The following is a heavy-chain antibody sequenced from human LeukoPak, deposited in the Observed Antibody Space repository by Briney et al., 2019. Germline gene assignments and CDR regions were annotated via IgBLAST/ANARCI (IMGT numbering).Heavy chain of an antibody. V-gene: IGHV3-30*18. CDR1: GFTFSSYG. Sequence: GGSLRLSCAASGFTFSSYGMHWVRQAPGKGLEWVAVISYDGSNKYYADSVKGRFTISRDNSKNTLYLQMNSLRAEDTAAYYCAKVRYYGSGPFDIWGQGTMVTVSS. CDR3: AKVRYYGSGPFDI. CDR2: ISYDGSNK. J-gene: IGHJ3*02. D-gene: IGHD3-10*01.